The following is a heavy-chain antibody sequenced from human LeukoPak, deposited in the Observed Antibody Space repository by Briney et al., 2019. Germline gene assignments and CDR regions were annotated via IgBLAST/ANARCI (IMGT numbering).Heavy chain of an antibody. J-gene: IGHJ4*02. CDR2: IKQDGSEK. CDR1: GFTSSSYW. V-gene: IGHV3-7*01. Sequence: GGSLRLSCAASGFTSSSYWMSWVRQAPGKGLEWVAHIKQDGSEKYYLDSVKGRFTISRDTAKNSLCLQMNSLRAEDTAVYHCARYSGPIDYWGQGTLVTVSS. CDR3: ARYSGPIDY. D-gene: IGHD2-21*01.